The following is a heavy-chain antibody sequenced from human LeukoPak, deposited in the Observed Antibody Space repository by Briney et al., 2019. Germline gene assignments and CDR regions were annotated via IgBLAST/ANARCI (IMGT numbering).Heavy chain of an antibody. J-gene: IGHJ4*02. V-gene: IGHV5-51*01. Sequence: GESLKISCKGSGYSFTSYWIGWVRQMPGKGLEWMGIIYPGDSDTRYSPSSQGQVTISADKSISTAYLQWSSLKASDTAMYYCARRDSSSSVEYYFDYWGQGTLVTVSS. CDR3: ARRDSSSSVEYYFDY. D-gene: IGHD6-6*01. CDR1: GYSFTSYW. CDR2: IYPGDSDT.